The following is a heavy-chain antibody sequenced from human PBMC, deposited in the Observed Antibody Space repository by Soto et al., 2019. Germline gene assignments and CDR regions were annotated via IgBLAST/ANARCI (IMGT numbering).Heavy chain of an antibody. CDR3: ARDLNYGSGSYEGMDA. V-gene: IGHV3-53*01. D-gene: IGHD3-10*01. J-gene: IGHJ6*02. CDR2: IYSGGTT. Sequence: GGSLRLSCAAAGFTVSSNFMNWVRQAPGKGLEWVSVIYSGGTTYYADSVKGRFTISRDNSKNTVYLQMNRLRAEDTAVYYCARDLNYGSGSYEGMDAWGQGTTVTVSS. CDR1: GFTVSSNF.